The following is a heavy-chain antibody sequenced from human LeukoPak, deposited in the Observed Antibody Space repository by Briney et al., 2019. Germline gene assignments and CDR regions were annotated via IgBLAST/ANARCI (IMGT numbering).Heavy chain of an antibody. V-gene: IGHV1-2*02. CDR3: ARSGRGYSGYDLGDY. CDR1: GYMFTGYY. J-gene: IGHJ4*02. Sequence: GASVKVSCKASGYMFTGYYIHWVRQAPAQGLEWMGFINPNSADTNYGQKFQGRVTMTRDTSISTAYMELSRLRSDDTAVYYCARSGRGYSGYDLGDYWGQGTLVTVSS. CDR2: INPNSADT. D-gene: IGHD5-12*01.